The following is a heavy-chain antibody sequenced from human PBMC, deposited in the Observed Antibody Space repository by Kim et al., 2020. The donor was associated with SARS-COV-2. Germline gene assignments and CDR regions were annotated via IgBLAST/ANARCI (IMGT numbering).Heavy chain of an antibody. CDR1: GFTFSSYS. V-gene: IGHV3-21*01. CDR3: ARGAKLIVVVAFDY. D-gene: IGHD3-22*01. J-gene: IGHJ4*02. Sequence: GGSLRLSCAASGFTFSSYSMNWVRQAPGKGLEWVSSISSSSSYIYYADSVKGRFTISRDNAKNSLYLQMNSLRAEDTAVYYCARGAKLIVVVAFDYWGQGTLVTVSS. CDR2: ISSSSSYI.